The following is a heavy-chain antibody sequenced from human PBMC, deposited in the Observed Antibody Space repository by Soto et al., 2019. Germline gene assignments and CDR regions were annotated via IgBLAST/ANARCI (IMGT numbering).Heavy chain of an antibody. CDR2: IYFNGNT. J-gene: IGHJ4*02. CDR1: GRFCNEYY. V-gene: IGHV4-59*01. CDR3: ASVTFGVAVLSH. Sequence: VSGRFCNEYYWRWTPQPPGGGLEWIGYIYFNGNTNYNPSLKGRLTISRDTSKKQFSLNLSSVTAADTAVYYCASVTFGVAVLSHWGQETLVSDSS. D-gene: IGHD2-15*01.